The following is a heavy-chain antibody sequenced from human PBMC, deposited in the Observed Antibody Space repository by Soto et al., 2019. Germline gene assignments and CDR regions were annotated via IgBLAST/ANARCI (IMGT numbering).Heavy chain of an antibody. CDR3: ASFFWSGHYRSYYYYGMDV. CDR1: GYSFTSYW. Sequence: PGESLKISCKGSGYSFTSYWISWVRQMPGKGLEWMGRIDPSDSYTNYSPSFQGHGTISADKSISTAYLQWSSLKDSDTDMYYCASFFWSGHYRSYYYYGMDVWGQGTTVTVSS. J-gene: IGHJ6*02. D-gene: IGHD3-3*01. V-gene: IGHV5-10-1*01. CDR2: IDPSDSYT.